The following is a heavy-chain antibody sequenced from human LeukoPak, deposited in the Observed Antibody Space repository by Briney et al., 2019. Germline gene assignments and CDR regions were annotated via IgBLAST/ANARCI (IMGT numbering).Heavy chain of an antibody. V-gene: IGHV4-59*01. CDR2: IYYSGST. J-gene: IGHJ5*02. CDR1: GGSISSYY. D-gene: IGHD3-3*01. Sequence: SETLSLTCTVSGGSISSYYWSWIRQPPGKGLEWIGYIYYSGSTNYNPSLKSRVTISVDTSKNQFSLKLSSVTAADTAVYYCARDVARTYYDFLSGQNKPFWFDPWGQGTLVTVSS. CDR3: ARDVARTYYDFLSGQNKPFWFDP.